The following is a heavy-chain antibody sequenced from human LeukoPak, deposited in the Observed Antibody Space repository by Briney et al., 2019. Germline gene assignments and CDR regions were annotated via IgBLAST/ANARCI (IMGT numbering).Heavy chain of an antibody. CDR2: IGSDDT. J-gene: IGHJ4*02. V-gene: IGHV3-23*01. CDR1: GFTFSIYA. CDR3: AKVDNYYDSSGYYSDNY. Sequence: GGSLRLSCAASGFTFSIYAMSWVRQAPGKGLEWVSVIGSDDTFYTDSVKGRFVISRDNSKNTLYLQMNSLRAEDTAVYYCAKVDNYYDSSGYYSDNYWGRGTLVTVSS. D-gene: IGHD3-22*01.